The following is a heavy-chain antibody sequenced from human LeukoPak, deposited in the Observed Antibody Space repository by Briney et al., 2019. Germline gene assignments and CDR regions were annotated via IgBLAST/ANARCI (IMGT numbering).Heavy chain of an antibody. CDR2: SRNKENRYST. Sequence: GGSLRLSCAASGFTFSNAWMSWVRQAPGKGLEWVGLSRNKENRYSTEYGASVKGRVTISRDDSKNLMYLEMKSLKSEDTAVYYCVREYFGGYDYWGQGTLVTVSS. D-gene: IGHD2-15*01. CDR1: GFTFSNAW. CDR3: VREYFGGYDY. V-gene: IGHV3-72*01. J-gene: IGHJ4*02.